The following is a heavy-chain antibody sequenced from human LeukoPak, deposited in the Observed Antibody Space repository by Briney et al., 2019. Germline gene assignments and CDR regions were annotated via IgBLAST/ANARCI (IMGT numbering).Heavy chain of an antibody. V-gene: IGHV4/OR15-8*02. Sequence: SETLSLTCGVSGGSISGTNWWSWVRQPPGQGLEWIGEISLAGQTNYNPSLNGRVTMSLDKSSNQLSLHLTSVTAADTAVYYCARGGAYYDYVWGSYPQYYFDYWGQGTLVTVSS. D-gene: IGHD3-16*02. J-gene: IGHJ4*02. CDR3: ARGGAYYDYVWGSYPQYYFDY. CDR2: ISLAGQT. CDR1: GGSISGTNW.